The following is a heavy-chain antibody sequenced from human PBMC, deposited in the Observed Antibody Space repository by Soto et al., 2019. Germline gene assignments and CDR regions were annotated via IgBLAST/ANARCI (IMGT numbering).Heavy chain of an antibody. CDR2: INPNSGDT. V-gene: IGHV1-2*02. CDR3: ARAKRGSFYFDS. J-gene: IGHJ4*02. Sequence: QVQLVQSGPEMSKPGASVKVSCNTSGYTFTIYFIHWVRQAPGQGLEWMGWINPNSGDTKYAQNFQGRVTMTRDTSISTAYMDLGGLTSGDTAVFFCARAKRGSFYFDSWGQGTLVSVSS. D-gene: IGHD1-26*01. CDR1: GYTFTIYF.